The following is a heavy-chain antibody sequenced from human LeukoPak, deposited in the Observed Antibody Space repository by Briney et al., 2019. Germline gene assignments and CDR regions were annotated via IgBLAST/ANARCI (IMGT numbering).Heavy chain of an antibody. J-gene: IGHJ4*02. CDR2: IKSKADGGTT. D-gene: IGHD3-9*01. CDR1: GFTFSKAW. V-gene: IGHV3-15*01. CDR3: STVEGYVGDFEWFGYFDY. Sequence: GGSLRLSCVASGFTFSKAWMNWVRQAPGKGLEWVGRIKSKADGGTTDYAAPVKGRFTISRDDSQNTMYLQMNSLKSEDTAMYYCSTVEGYVGDFEWFGYFDYWGQGTLVTVSS.